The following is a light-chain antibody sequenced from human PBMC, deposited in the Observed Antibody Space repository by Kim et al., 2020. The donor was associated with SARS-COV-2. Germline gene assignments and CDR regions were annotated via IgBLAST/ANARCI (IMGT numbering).Light chain of an antibody. Sequence: ASVGDRVTSTCRASQSISSYLNWYQQKPGKAPKLLIYAASSLQSGVPSRFSGSGSGTDFTLTISSLQPEDFATYYCQQSYSTLVTFGQGTKVDIK. CDR3: QQSYSTLVT. CDR2: AAS. V-gene: IGKV1-39*01. CDR1: QSISSY. J-gene: IGKJ1*01.